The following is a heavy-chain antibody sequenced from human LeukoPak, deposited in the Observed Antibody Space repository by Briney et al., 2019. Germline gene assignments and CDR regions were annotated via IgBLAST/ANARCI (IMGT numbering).Heavy chain of an antibody. CDR3: ANGGTRYDSSGYYPFDY. Sequence: GGSLRLSCAASGFTFSSCAMTWVRQAPGKGLEWVSAISGSGGSTYYADSVKGRFTISRDNSKNTLYLQMNSLRAEDTAVYYCANGGTRYDSSGYYPFDYWGQGTLVTVSS. CDR2: ISGSGGST. D-gene: IGHD3-22*01. J-gene: IGHJ4*02. CDR1: GFTFSSCA. V-gene: IGHV3-23*01.